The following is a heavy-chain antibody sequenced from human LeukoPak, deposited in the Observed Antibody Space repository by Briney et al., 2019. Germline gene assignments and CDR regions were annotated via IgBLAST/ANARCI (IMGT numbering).Heavy chain of an antibody. D-gene: IGHD2/OR15-2a*01. CDR3: ARLEYFQCTAFPV. CDR1: GFAFNNHL. J-gene: IGHJ3*01. CDR2: ITGNGGST. V-gene: IGHV3-64*01. Sequence: PGGSLRLSCETSGFAFNNHLMHWVRQAPGKGLEYVAAITGNGGSTSYATSVKGRFTVPSDNSKNTLFLQMSSLRAEDTAVYYCARLEYFQCTAFPVWGQGAMVTVCS.